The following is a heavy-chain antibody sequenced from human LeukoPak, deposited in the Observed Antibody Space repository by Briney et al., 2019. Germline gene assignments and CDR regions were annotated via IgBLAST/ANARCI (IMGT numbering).Heavy chain of an antibody. V-gene: IGHV3-48*03. CDR1: GFTFSSCE. Sequence: GGSLRLSCAASGFTFSSCEMNWVRQAPGKGLEWVSYISSSRSTIYYADSVKGRFTILRDNAKNSLYPQMNSLRAEATAVYYCARGRWGMVGGRGDYYYYGMDVWGQGTTVTVSS. D-gene: IGHD3-10*01. CDR2: ISSSRSTI. J-gene: IGHJ6*02. CDR3: ARGRWGMVGGRGDYYYYGMDV.